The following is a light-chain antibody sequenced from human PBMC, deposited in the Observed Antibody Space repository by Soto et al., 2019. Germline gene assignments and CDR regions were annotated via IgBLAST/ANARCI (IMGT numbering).Light chain of an antibody. CDR2: KAS. CDR3: QHYNSYSEA. CDR1: HTISSW. J-gene: IGKJ1*01. Sequence: DIHMTQSPSTLAGSEGDRVTITCRASHTISSWLALYQQKPGKAPKLLIYKASTLKSGVPSRFSGSGSGTEFTLTISSLQPDDFATYYCQHYNSYSEAFGQGTKVDIK. V-gene: IGKV1-5*03.